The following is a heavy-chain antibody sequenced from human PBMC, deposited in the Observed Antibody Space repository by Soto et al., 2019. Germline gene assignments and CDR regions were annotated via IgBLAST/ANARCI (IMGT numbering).Heavy chain of an antibody. Sequence: EVQLVESGGGLIQPGGSLRLSCAASGFSVSNKYMSWVRQAPDKGLEWVSVLYTGGTIFYTDSVKGRFTISRDRSKNTLYRQMHNLRAEDTAVYYCARGCGGGSCNSDWDYWGQGTLVTVSS. D-gene: IGHD2-15*01. CDR2: LYTGGTI. V-gene: IGHV3-53*01. CDR1: GFSVSNKY. CDR3: ARGCGGGSCNSDWDY. J-gene: IGHJ4*02.